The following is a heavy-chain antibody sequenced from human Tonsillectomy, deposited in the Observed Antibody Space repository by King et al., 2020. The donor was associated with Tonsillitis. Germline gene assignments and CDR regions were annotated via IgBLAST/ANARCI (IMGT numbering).Heavy chain of an antibody. V-gene: IGHV3-74*01. CDR1: GFTFSSYW. CDR2: INSDGSST. Sequence: VQLVESGGGLVQPGGSLRLSCVASGFTFSSYWMHWVRQAPGKGLVWVSHINSDGSSTNYADSVKGRFTISRDNAKNTLYLQMNSLRAEDTAVYYCARAGITTAKFDHWGQGTLVTVPS. CDR3: ARAGITTAKFDH. D-gene: IGHD1-1*01. J-gene: IGHJ5*02.